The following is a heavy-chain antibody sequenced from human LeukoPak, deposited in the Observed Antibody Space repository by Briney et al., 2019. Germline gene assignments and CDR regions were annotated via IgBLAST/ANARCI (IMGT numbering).Heavy chain of an antibody. V-gene: IGHV5-51*01. CDR3: ARHPPGWEASYYFDY. CDR1: GYSFTSYW. CDR2: IYPGDSDT. Sequence: GESLKISCKGSGYSFTSYWIGWVRQMPGKGLEWMGIIYPGDSDTRYSPSFQGQVTISADKSISTAYLQWSSLKASDTAMYYCARHPPGWEASYYFDYWGQGTLVTVSS. J-gene: IGHJ4*02. D-gene: IGHD1-26*01.